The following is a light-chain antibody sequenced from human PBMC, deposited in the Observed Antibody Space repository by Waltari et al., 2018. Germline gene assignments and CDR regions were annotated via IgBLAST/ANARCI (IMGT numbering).Light chain of an antibody. J-gene: IGLJ3*02. Sequence: QSVLTQPPSASGTPGQRVTISCSGSSSNIGRDTVNWYQQVPGTAPKLLIHGNDQRPSGVPDRFSGSKSGTSASLAITGLQSEDEADYYCATWDDSLNGRVFGGGTK. CDR1: SSNIGRDT. CDR2: GND. V-gene: IGLV1-44*01. CDR3: ATWDDSLNGRV.